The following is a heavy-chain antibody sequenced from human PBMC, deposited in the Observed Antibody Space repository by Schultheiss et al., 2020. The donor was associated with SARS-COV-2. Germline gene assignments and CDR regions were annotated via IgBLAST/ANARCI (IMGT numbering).Heavy chain of an antibody. CDR3: ARPNSRRYGDYGVDY. CDR1: GYSFTSYW. Sequence: GGSLRLSCKGSGYSFTSYWIGWVRQMPGKGLEWMGRIDPSDSYTNYSPSFQGHVTISADKSISTDYLQWSSLKALDTAMYYCARPNSRRYGDYGVDYWGQGALVTVSS. D-gene: IGHD4-17*01. J-gene: IGHJ4*02. V-gene: IGHV5-10-1*01. CDR2: IDPSDSYT.